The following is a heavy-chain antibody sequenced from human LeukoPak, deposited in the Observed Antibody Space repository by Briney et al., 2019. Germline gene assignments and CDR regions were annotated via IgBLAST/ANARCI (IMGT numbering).Heavy chain of an antibody. D-gene: IGHD3-22*01. CDR3: ARSRRNSDRSRFHYYYNS. CDR1: GFTFSSYS. Sequence: GGSLRLSCAASGFTFSSYSFNWVRQAPGKGLEWVSSINTVASYIYYADSVRGRFTISRDNAENSLWLQMDGLRAEDSAVYYCARSRRNSDRSRFHYYYNSCGQGALVTVSS. CDR2: INTVASYI. V-gene: IGHV3-21*01. J-gene: IGHJ4*02.